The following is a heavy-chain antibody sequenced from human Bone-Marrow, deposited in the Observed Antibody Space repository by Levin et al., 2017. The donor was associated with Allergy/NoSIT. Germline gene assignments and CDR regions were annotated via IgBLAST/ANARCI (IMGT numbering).Heavy chain of an antibody. D-gene: IGHD2-15*01. Sequence: SETLSLTCSVSGGDVSSDYWSWLRQSPGKGLEWIGYVYYSGNTNYNPSLKSRVTISLHTSKNQFSLRLTSVTPADTAIYYCASAPGYSGGLDAWGQGTTVTVSS. CDR1: GGDVSSDY. CDR3: ASAPGYSGGLDA. V-gene: IGHV4-59*02. J-gene: IGHJ6*02. CDR2: VYYSGNT.